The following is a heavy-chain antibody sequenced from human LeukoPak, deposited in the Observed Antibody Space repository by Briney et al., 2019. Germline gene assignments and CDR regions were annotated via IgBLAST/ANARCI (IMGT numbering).Heavy chain of an antibody. Sequence: GGSLRLSCAASGFTFSTYPMSWVRQAPGKGLEWVSAISASGGGTYYADSVKGRFTISRDNSRSTVFLQMSSLRAEDTAVYYCAKAPHCPNDVCRYFDYWGQGILVTVSS. D-gene: IGHD2-8*01. V-gene: IGHV3-23*01. CDR2: ISASGGGT. CDR3: AKAPHCPNDVCRYFDY. J-gene: IGHJ4*02. CDR1: GFTFSTYP.